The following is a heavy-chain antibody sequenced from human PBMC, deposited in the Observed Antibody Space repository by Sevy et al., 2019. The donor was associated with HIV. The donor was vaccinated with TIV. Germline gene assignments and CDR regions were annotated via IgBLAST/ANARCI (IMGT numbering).Heavy chain of an antibody. CDR3: ASSGSIRYYYDSSGYQNNWFDP. D-gene: IGHD3-22*01. J-gene: IGHJ5*02. Sequence: GGSPRLSCAASGFTFSSYWMSWVRQAPGKGLEWVANIKQDGSEKYYVDSVKGRFTISRDNAKNSLYLQMNSLRAEDTAVYYCASSGSIRYYYDSSGYQNNWFDPWGQGTLVTVSS. V-gene: IGHV3-7*01. CDR2: IKQDGSEK. CDR1: GFTFSSYW.